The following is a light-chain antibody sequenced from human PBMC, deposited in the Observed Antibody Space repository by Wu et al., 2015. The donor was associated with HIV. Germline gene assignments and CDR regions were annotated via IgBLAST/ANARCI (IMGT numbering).Light chain of an antibody. CDR2: GAS. Sequence: EIVLTQSPGTLSLSPGGRATLSCRASQSVTNNYVAWYQQKPGQAPRLLIFGASTRATGIPDRFSGRGSGTDFTLTISRLEPEDFAVYYCQQYNTWWTFGQGTKVDIK. CDR3: QQYNTWWT. CDR1: QSVTNNY. V-gene: IGKV3-20*01. J-gene: IGKJ1*01.